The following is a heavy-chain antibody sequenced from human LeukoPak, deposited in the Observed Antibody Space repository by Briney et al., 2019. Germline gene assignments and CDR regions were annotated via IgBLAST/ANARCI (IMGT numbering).Heavy chain of an antibody. V-gene: IGHV4-4*07. CDR3: ARAYSSSSLRRDYYYMDV. CDR1: GGSISSYY. Sequence: PSETLSLTCTVSGGSISSYYWSWIRQPAGKGLEWIGRIYTSGSTNYNPSLKSRVTMSVDTSKNQFSLKLSSVTAADTAVYYCARAYSSSSLRRDYYYMDVWGKGTTVTVSS. D-gene: IGHD6-6*01. CDR2: IYTSGST. J-gene: IGHJ6*03.